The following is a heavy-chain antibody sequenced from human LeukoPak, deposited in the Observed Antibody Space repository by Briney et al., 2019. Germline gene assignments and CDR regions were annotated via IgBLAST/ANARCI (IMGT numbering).Heavy chain of an antibody. J-gene: IGHJ4*02. D-gene: IGHD3-10*01. Sequence: GGSLRLSCAASGFTFSSYAMSWVRQAPGKGLEWVSAISGSGGSTYYADSVKGRFTISRDNSKNTLYLQMNSLRAEDTAVYYCAKDLALWFGQLAGYWGQGTLVTVSS. V-gene: IGHV3-23*01. CDR3: AKDLALWFGQLAGY. CDR1: GFTFSSYA. CDR2: ISGSGGST.